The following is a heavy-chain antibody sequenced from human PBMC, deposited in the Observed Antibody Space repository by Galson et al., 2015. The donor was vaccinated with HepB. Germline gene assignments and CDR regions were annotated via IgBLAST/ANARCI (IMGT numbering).Heavy chain of an antibody. Sequence: SLRLSCAASGFTFSSYSMNWVRQAPGKGLEWVSYISSSSSTIYYADSVKGRFTISRDNAKNSLYLQMNSLRAEDTAVYYCARDYLGYCSSTSCYAVDYWGQGTLVTVSS. CDR1: GFTFSSYS. J-gene: IGHJ4*02. V-gene: IGHV3-48*01. CDR3: ARDYLGYCSSTSCYAVDY. CDR2: ISSSSSTI. D-gene: IGHD2-2*03.